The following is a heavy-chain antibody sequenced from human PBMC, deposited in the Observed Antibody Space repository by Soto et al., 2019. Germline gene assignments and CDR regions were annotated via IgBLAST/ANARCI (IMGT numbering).Heavy chain of an antibody. CDR2: IRANDESI. J-gene: IGHJ3*02. V-gene: IGHV3-48*03. CDR1: GFDFRSYE. CDR3: ERETLRDAIDI. Sequence: AGGSLRLSCVASGFDFRSYEMNWVRQAPGKGLEWVSNIRANDESIYYADSVKGLVSVSRDNAKNSLFLEMNSLRVDDTAVYYCERETLRDAIDIWGQGTMVTVSS.